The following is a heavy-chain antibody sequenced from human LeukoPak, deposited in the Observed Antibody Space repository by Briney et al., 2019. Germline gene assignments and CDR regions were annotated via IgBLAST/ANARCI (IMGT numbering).Heavy chain of an antibody. CDR1: GGSISSYY. CDR3: ARDLRYNWNDGRAFDI. D-gene: IGHD1-1*01. J-gene: IGHJ3*02. Sequence: PSETLSLTCTVSGGSISSYYWSWIRQPPGKGLEWIGYIYYSGSTNYNPFLKSRVTISVDTSKNQFSLKLSSVTAADTAVYYCARDLRYNWNDGRAFDIWGQGTMVTVSS. CDR2: IYYSGST. V-gene: IGHV4-59*01.